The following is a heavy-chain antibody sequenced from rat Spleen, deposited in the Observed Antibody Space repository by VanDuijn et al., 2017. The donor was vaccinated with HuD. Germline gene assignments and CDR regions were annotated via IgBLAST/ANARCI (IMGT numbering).Heavy chain of an antibody. CDR2: MYNDGDT. D-gene: IGHD1-2*01. CDR3: ARSDFSSPYYFDY. CDR1: GFSLTSYR. V-gene: IGHV2-16*01. Sequence: QVQLRESGPGRVQPSETLSLTCTVSGFSLTSYRVSGVRQPSGKGPEWMGRMYNDGDTEYNATLKTRLSISRDTSKSQVFLKMNNLQTEDTAMYFCARSDFSSPYYFDYWGQGVMVTVSS. J-gene: IGHJ2*01.